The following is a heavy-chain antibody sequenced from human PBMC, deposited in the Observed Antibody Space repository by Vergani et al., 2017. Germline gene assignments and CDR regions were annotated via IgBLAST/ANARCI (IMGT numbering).Heavy chain of an antibody. D-gene: IGHD6-13*01. Sequence: EVQLVESGGGLVQPGGSLRLSCAASGFTFSSYWMSWVRQALGKGLEWVANIKQDGSEKYYVDSVKGRFTISRDNAKNSLYLQMNSLRAEDTAVYYCARDLGGNSWYPGGYYGMDVWGQGP. CDR3: ARDLGGNSWYPGGYYGMDV. CDR1: GFTFSSYW. J-gene: IGHJ6*02. V-gene: IGHV3-7*03. CDR2: IKQDGSEK.